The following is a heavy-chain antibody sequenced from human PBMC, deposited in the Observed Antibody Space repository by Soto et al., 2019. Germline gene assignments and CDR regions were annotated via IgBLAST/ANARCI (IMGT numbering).Heavy chain of an antibody. V-gene: IGHV1-3*01. J-gene: IGHJ4*02. CDR1: GYTCSSYA. D-gene: IGHD7-27*01. CDR3: ARHTGDGTFDF. CDR2: INAGYGNT. Sequence: ASVKFSCKASGYTCSSYAMHWVRQAPGQRLEWMGWINAGYGNTKSSQKFQDRVTISRDTSASTAYMELTSLRSEDTAVYYCARHTGDGTFDFWGQGTLLTVSS.